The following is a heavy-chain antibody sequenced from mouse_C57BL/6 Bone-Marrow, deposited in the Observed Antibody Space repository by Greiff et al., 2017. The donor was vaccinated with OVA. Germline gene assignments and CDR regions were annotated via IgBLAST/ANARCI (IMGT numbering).Heavy chain of an antibody. V-gene: IGHV7-1*01. CDR3: ARDASYGAMDY. CDR1: GFTFSDFY. D-gene: IGHD1-1*01. J-gene: IGHJ4*01. Sequence: EVMLVESGGGLVQSGRSLRLSCATSGFTFSDFYMEWVRQAPGKGLEWIAASRNKANDYTTEYSASVKGRFIVSRDTSQSILYLQMNALRAEDTAIYYCARDASYGAMDYWGQGTSVTVSS. CDR2: SRNKANDYTT.